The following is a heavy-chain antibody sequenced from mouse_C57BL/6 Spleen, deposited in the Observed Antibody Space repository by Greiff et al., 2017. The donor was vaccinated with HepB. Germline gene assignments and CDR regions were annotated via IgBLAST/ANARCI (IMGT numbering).Heavy chain of an antibody. J-gene: IGHJ2*01. V-gene: IGHV14-3*01. CDR2: IDPANGNT. CDR1: GFNIKNTY. Sequence: EVMLVESVAELVRPGASVKLSCTASGFNIKNTYMHWVKQRPEQGLEWIGRIDPANGNTKYAPKFQGKATITADTSSNTAYLQLSSLTSEDTAIYYCARLRGSSLYLDYWGQGTTLTVSS. CDR3: ARLRGSSLYLDY. D-gene: IGHD1-1*01.